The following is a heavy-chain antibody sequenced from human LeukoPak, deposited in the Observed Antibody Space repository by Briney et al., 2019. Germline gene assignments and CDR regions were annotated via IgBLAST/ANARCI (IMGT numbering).Heavy chain of an antibody. CDR2: MKQDGSEI. D-gene: IGHD1-26*01. V-gene: IGHV3-7*01. CDR1: GFTFSNYW. Sequence: GGSLRLSCTASGFTFSNYWMSWVRQAPGKGPEWVANMKQDGSEIYYVDSVKGRFTISRDNAKNSVYLEMNNLRAEDTAVYYCARDKIVGPTTLDYWGQGTLVTVSS. J-gene: IGHJ4*02. CDR3: ARDKIVGPTTLDY.